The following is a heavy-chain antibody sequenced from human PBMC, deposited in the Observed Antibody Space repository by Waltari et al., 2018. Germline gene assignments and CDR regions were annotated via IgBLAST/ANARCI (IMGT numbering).Heavy chain of an antibody. CDR2: ISDSGVIT. CDR1: GFNFIGYA. CDR3: ARHLYSIDYLELGN. Sequence: EVHLLESGGGLAQPGGSLRLSCTASGFNFIGYAMSWVRQAPGKGLEWVSGISDSGVITKYADSVKGRFTVSRDNSKNTVFLQLNSLRAEDTAIYYCARHLYSIDYLELGNWGQGTQVTVSS. D-gene: IGHD3-22*01. V-gene: IGHV3-23*01. J-gene: IGHJ4*02.